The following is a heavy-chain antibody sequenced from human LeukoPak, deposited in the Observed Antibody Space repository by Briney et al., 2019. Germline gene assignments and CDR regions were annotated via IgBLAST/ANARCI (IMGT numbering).Heavy chain of an antibody. V-gene: IGHV3-30*18. J-gene: IGHJ1*01. Sequence: GGSLRLSCAASGFTFSSYGMHWVRQAPGKGLEWVVVISYDGSNKYYADSVKGRFTISRDNSKNTLYLQMNSLRAEDTAVYYCAKDKLQLGYCSSTSCYTEYFQHWGQGTLVTVSS. CDR3: AKDKLQLGYCSSTSCYTEYFQH. D-gene: IGHD2-2*02. CDR1: GFTFSSYG. CDR2: ISYDGSNK.